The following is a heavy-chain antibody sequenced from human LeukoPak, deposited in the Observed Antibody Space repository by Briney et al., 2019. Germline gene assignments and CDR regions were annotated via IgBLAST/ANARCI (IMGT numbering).Heavy chain of an antibody. CDR3: AKGKDDYRNYRYYYGMDV. Sequence: GGSLRLSCAASGFTFSSYSMNWVRQAPGKGLEWVSYISSSSSTIYYADSVKGRFTISRDNSKNTLYLQMNSLRAEDTAVYYCAKGKDDYRNYRYYYGMDVWGQGTTVTVSS. J-gene: IGHJ6*02. V-gene: IGHV3-48*01. D-gene: IGHD4-11*01. CDR2: ISSSSSTI. CDR1: GFTFSSYS.